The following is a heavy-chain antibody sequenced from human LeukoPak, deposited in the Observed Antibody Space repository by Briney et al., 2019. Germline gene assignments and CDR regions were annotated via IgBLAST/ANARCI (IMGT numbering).Heavy chain of an antibody. CDR3: SRAGYTYKTRAR. V-gene: IGHV3-66*01. Sequence: PGGSLRLSCAVSGFIVSNNYMYWVRQAPGKGLEWVSAIYSDGRTYYSDSVRGRFTISRDNSKSTLYLRMNSLRAEDTAVYYCSRAGYTYKTRARWGQGTLVTVSS. CDR2: IYSDGRT. CDR1: GFIVSNNY. D-gene: IGHD5-18*01. J-gene: IGHJ4*02.